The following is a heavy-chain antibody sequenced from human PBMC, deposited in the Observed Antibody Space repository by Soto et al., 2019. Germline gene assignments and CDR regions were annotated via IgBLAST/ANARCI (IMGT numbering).Heavy chain of an antibody. CDR1: VGPTRTGIC. V-gene: IGHV4-4*01. J-gene: IGHJ4*02. D-gene: IGHD1-26*01. CDR2: IYHAGST. Sequence: QFKLKGSGQRLLNPPGPLPLLGPFPVGPTRTGICWVWSRRPPGKVREWIGDIYHAGSTKYNPSLERRVTMSVDTSNNQFALTLTSVTAADTAVYFCARGPPIVGNTTPLDSWGQGTLVTVS. CDR3: ARGPPIVGNTTPLDS.